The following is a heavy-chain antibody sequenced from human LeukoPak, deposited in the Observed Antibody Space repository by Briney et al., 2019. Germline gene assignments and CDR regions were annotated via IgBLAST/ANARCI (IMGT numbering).Heavy chain of an antibody. Sequence: GGSLRLSCAASGFTVRTDHMSGVRQAPGKGLEGGAIIYSEEWVAISYSGGTSQYAKSVKGPFTLSRDNSRNTLSLQMKSLRAEDTALSYCARVWELSFDHWGQRTLVTVSS. CDR1: GFTVRTDH. J-gene: IGHJ4*02. D-gene: IGHD1-26*01. CDR2: SYSGGTS. V-gene: IGHV3-53*01. CDR3: ARVWELSFDH.